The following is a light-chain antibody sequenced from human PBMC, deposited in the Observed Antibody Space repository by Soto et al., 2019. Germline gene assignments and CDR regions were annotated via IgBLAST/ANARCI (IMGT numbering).Light chain of an antibody. J-gene: IGKJ4*01. Sequence: DIVLTQSPGTLSLSPGERATLSCRASQSVISSNLAWYQQKPGQPPSLLIYGASSRASGIPDRFSGSGSGTDITVTISRLEPEDFAVYYCQQYGSSPLTFGGGTKVDIK. CDR2: GAS. CDR3: QQYGSSPLT. CDR1: QSVISSN. V-gene: IGKV3-20*01.